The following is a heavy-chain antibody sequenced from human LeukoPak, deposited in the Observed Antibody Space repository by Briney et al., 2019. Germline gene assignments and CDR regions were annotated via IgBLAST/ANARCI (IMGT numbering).Heavy chain of an antibody. J-gene: IGHJ4*02. CDR1: GFTFSSYW. V-gene: IGHV3-7*03. Sequence: PGGSLRLSCAASGFTFSSYWMSWVRQPPGKGLEWVANIKQDGSEKFYVDSVKGRFTISRDNAKNSLYLQMSSLRAEDTALYYCARIKEWLGTYYFDSWGQGTLVTVSS. D-gene: IGHD6-19*01. CDR3: ARIKEWLGTYYFDS. CDR2: IKQDGSEK.